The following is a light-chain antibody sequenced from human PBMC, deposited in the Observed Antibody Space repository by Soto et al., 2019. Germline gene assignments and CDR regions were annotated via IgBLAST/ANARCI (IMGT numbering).Light chain of an antibody. CDR3: QQYGSSPSWT. CDR2: GAS. CDR1: QSVSSSY. Sequence: EIVLTQSPGTLSLSPGERATLSCRASQSVSSSYLAWYQQKPGQAPRLLIYGASSRATGIPDRFSGSGSGTGFTLTTSRLEPEDFAVYYCQQYGSSPSWTFGQGTKVEIK. J-gene: IGKJ1*01. V-gene: IGKV3-20*01.